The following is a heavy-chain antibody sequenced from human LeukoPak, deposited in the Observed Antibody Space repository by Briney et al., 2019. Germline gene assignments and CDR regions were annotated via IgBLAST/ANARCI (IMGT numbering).Heavy chain of an antibody. CDR1: GGSFSNYY. CDR3: ARRWNYGRNYYIDV. D-gene: IGHD1-7*01. CDR2: INDSGTI. J-gene: IGHJ6*03. V-gene: IGHV4-34*01. Sequence: PSETLSLTCAVYGGSFSNYYWSWIRQPPGKGLEWIGEINDSGTINYNPSLMSRVTISVDKSKNQFSLKLSSVTAADTAVYYCARRWNYGRNYYIDVWGKGATVSVPS.